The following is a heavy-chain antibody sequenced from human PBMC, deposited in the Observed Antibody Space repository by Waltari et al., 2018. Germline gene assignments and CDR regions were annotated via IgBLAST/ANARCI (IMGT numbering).Heavy chain of an antibody. CDR3: ARDRDSYGSARGGHDACDI. J-gene: IGHJ3*02. V-gene: IGHV1-46*01. CDR1: GYTLTRYY. D-gene: IGHD3-10*01. Sequence: QVQLVQSGAEVKTPGASVKVSCNTYGYTLTRYYIHWVRQAPGQGLEWMGIINPRSGNTSYAQKFQGRVTMTRDTSTSTVYMELSSLRSEDTAVYYCARDRDSYGSARGGHDACDIWGQGTMVSVSS. CDR2: INPRSGNT.